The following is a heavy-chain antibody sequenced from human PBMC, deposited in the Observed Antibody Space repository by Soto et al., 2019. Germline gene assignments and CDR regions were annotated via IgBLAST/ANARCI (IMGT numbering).Heavy chain of an antibody. CDR3: ARGELGPSYSYYYGMDV. Sequence: EVQLVESGGGLVQPGGSLRLSCAASGFTFSSYWMHWVRQAPGKGLVWVSRINSDGSSTSYADSVKGRFTISRDNAKNTLYLQMNSLRAEDTAVYYCARGELGPSYSYYYGMDVWGQGTTVTVSS. D-gene: IGHD1-26*01. J-gene: IGHJ6*02. CDR2: INSDGSST. CDR1: GFTFSSYW. V-gene: IGHV3-74*01.